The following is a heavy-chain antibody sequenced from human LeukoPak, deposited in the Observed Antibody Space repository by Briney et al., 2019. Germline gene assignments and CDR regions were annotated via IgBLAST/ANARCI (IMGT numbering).Heavy chain of an antibody. Sequence: SETLSLTCTVSGGSISSSSYYWGWIRQPPGRGLEWIESIYYSVSTYYNPSLKSRVTISVDTSKNQFSLKLSSVTAADTAVYYCAGKINYYGSGSYYFWFDPWGQGTLVTVSS. V-gene: IGHV4-39*07. J-gene: IGHJ5*02. CDR2: IYYSVST. D-gene: IGHD3-10*01. CDR3: AGKINYYGSGSYYFWFDP. CDR1: GGSISSSSYY.